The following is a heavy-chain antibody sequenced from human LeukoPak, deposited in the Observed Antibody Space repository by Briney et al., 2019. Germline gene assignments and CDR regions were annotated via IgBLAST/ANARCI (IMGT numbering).Heavy chain of an antibody. CDR1: GGTFNNDA. V-gene: IGHV1-69*13. J-gene: IGHJ6*02. D-gene: IGHD2-15*01. CDR2: IIPIFGTA. CDR3: ARDLVVVAATRITGYYGMDV. Sequence: ASVKVSCKASGGTFNNDAISWVRQAPGQGLEWMGGIIPIFGTANYAQKFQGRVTITADESTSTAYMELSSLRSEDTAVYYCARDLVVVAATRITGYYGMDVWGQGTTVTVSS.